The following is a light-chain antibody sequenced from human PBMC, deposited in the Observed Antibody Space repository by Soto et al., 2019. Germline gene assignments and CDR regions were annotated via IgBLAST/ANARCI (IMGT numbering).Light chain of an antibody. Sequence: DIQMTRSPSTLSASVGDRVTITCRDSQSISTWLAWYQQKPGKAPKLLMYKASNLEGGVPSRFSGSGSGTEFNITISSLQPDDFATYYCQQYNTYPLTFGGGTTVEIK. V-gene: IGKV1-5*03. CDR3: QQYNTYPLT. J-gene: IGKJ4*01. CDR2: KAS. CDR1: QSISTW.